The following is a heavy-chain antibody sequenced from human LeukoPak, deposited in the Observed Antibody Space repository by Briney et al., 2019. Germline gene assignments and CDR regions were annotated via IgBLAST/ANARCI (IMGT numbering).Heavy chain of an antibody. CDR1: GGSISSSSYY. Sequence: SETLSLTCTVSGGSISSSSYYWGWIRQPPGKGLEWIGSIYYSRSTYYNPSLKSRVTISVDTSKNQFSLKLSSVTAADTAVYYCAAITMIVVEKGAFDIWGQGTMVTVSS. V-gene: IGHV4-39*01. J-gene: IGHJ3*02. D-gene: IGHD3-22*01. CDR3: AAITMIVVEKGAFDI. CDR2: IYYSRST.